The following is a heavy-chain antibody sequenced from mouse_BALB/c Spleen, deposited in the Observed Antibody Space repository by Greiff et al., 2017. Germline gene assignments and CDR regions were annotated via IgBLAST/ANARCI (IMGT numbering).Heavy chain of an antibody. CDR1: GYTFTSYW. J-gene: IGHJ3*01. CDR3: ARGDSAY. CDR2: IYPGDGDT. Sequence: VKLMESGAELARPGASVKLSCKASGYTFTSYWMQWVKQRPGQGLEWIGAIYPGDGDTRYTQKFKGKATLTADKSSSTAYMQLSSLASEDSAVYYCARGDSAYWGQGTLVTVSA. V-gene: IGHV1-87*01.